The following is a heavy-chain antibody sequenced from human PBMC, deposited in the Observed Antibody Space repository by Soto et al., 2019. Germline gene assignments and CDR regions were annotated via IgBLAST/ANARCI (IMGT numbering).Heavy chain of an antibody. Sequence: EVQLLESGGGLVQPGRSLRLSCAASGFTFSNYAMIWVRQAPGQGLDWVSAISGSGGTTDYADSVKGRFTISRDNSKNTLFLQMNSLRAADAAVYYCATFLVAPGSNSGCPWSFHSWGQGTLVTVSS. D-gene: IGHD6-19*01. J-gene: IGHJ4*02. CDR2: ISGSGGTT. V-gene: IGHV3-23*01. CDR3: ATFLVAPGSNSGCPWSFHS. CDR1: GFTFSNYA.